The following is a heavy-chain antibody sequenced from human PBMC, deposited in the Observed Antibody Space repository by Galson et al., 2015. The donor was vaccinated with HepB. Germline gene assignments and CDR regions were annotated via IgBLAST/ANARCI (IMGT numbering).Heavy chain of an antibody. CDR3: ASVDEPLSNYGMDV. D-gene: IGHD2/OR15-2a*01. V-gene: IGHV3-48*02. J-gene: IGHJ6*02. Sequence: SLRLSCAASGFTFSSYSMNWVRQAPGKGLEWVSYISSSSSTIYYADSVKGRFTISRDNAKNSLYLQMNSLRDEDTAVYYCASVDEPLSNYGMDVWGQGTTVTVSS. CDR2: ISSSSSTI. CDR1: GFTFSSYS.